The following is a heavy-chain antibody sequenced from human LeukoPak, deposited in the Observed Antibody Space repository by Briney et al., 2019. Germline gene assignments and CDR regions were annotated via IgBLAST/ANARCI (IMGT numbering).Heavy chain of an antibody. D-gene: IGHD1-7*01. CDR1: GFTFSNYA. J-gene: IGHJ4*02. CDR2: IKQDGSEK. Sequence: GGSLRLSCAASGFTFSNYAMCWVRQAPGKGLEWVANIKQDGSEKYYVDSVKGRFTISRDNAKNSLYLQMNSLRAEDTAVYYCARDAGSMYNWNYGGHLFDYWGQGTLVTVSS. V-gene: IGHV3-7*01. CDR3: ARDAGSMYNWNYGGHLFDY.